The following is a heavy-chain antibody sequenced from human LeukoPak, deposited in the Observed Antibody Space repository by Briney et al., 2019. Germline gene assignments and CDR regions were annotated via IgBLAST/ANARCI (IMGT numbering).Heavy chain of an antibody. D-gene: IGHD4-17*01. J-gene: IGHJ4*02. V-gene: IGHV3-7*04. CDR1: GFTYSTYA. Sequence: GGSLRLSCAASGFTYSTYAMPWVRQAPGKGLEWVANIKEDGSEQYYVDSVKGRFTISRDNPENSLFLQMNSLRAEVTASNYCARGMTTEYWGQGTLVTVSS. CDR3: ARGMTTEY. CDR2: IKEDGSEQ.